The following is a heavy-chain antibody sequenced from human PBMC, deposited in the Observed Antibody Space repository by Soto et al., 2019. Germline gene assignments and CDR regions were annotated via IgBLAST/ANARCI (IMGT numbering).Heavy chain of an antibody. CDR1: GFTFSDYA. J-gene: IGHJ4*02. CDR3: AKGAEGYVVSSLDY. CDR2: ITSSGSST. Sequence: EVQLLESGGGFVQPGGSLRLSCAASGFTFSDYAMTWVRQAPGKGLEWVSAITSSGSSTYYAESVKGRFTISRDNSKSTLYLQMNSLRVEDTATYYCAKGAEGYVVSSLDYWGQGTLVTVSS. V-gene: IGHV3-23*01. D-gene: IGHD5-12*01.